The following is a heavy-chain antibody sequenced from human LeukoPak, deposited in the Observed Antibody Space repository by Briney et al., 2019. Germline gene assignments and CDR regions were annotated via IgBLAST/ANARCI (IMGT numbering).Heavy chain of an antibody. V-gene: IGHV3-30-3*01. CDR2: ISYDGSKK. CDR3: AKALFSGYYYVIQN. J-gene: IGHJ4*02. D-gene: IGHD3-22*01. Sequence: AGGSLRLSCAASGFTFSSYAMHWVRQAPGKGLEWVAVISYDGSKKYYADSVKGRFTISRDNSKNTLYLQMNSLRAEDTAVYYCAKALFSGYYYVIQNWGQGTLVTVSS. CDR1: GFTFSSYA.